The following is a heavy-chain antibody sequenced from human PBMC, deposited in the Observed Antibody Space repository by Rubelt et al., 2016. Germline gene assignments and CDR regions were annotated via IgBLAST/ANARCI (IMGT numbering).Heavy chain of an antibody. V-gene: IGHV3-30*04. CDR3: ARENWDQGNFDY. CDR2: ISYEGSEK. Sequence: VQLVESGGGVVQPGRSLRLSCADSGFTFSNYAMHWVRQAPGKGLDWVAVISYEGSEKYYADSVKGRFSISRDNSKNTLYLQMNNLRAEDTAVVYCARENWDQGNFDYWGQGTLVTVSS. D-gene: IGHD7-27*01. CDR1: GFTFSNYA. J-gene: IGHJ4*02.